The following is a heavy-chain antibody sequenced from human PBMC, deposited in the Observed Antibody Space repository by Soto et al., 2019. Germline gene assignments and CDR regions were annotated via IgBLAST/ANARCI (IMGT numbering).Heavy chain of an antibody. Sequence: PSQTLSLTCVISGDSVSSNSAAWNWIRQSPSRGLEWLGRTYYRSRWYNDYAVSVRSRITVNADTSKNQFSLHLTSVTPEDTALYYCAGTSSLQWYYMDVWDKGTTVTVSS. CDR3: AGTSSLQWYYMDV. CDR1: GDSVSSNSAA. V-gene: IGHV6-1*01. J-gene: IGHJ6*03. D-gene: IGHD1-7*01. CDR2: TYYRSRWYN.